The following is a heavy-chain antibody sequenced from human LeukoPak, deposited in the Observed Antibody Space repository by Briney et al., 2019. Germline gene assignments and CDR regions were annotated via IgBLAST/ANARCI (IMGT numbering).Heavy chain of an antibody. Sequence: QTGGSLRLSCAASGFTFSSYAMSWVRQAPGKGLEWVSAISGSGGSTYYADSVKGRFTISRDNSKNTLYLQMNSLRAEDTAVYYCAKEFSEWGGYCSSTSCYVLGGFFDYWGQGTLVTVSS. CDR2: ISGSGGST. CDR1: GFTFSSYA. V-gene: IGHV3-23*01. J-gene: IGHJ4*02. CDR3: AKEFSEWGGYCSSTSCYVLGGFFDY. D-gene: IGHD2-2*01.